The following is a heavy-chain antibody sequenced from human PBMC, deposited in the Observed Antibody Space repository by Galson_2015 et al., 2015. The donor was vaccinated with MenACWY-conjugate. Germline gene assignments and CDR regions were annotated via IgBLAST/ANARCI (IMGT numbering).Heavy chain of an antibody. J-gene: IGHJ5*02. CDR2: ICGDASSS. CDR3: TIREIVST. D-gene: IGHD2-15*01. V-gene: IGHV3-74*01. CDR1: GFTFSSYW. Sequence: SLRLSCAASGFTFSSYWMHWVRQTPGKGLVWVSRICGDASSSYYADSVRDRFTISRDNAKNTLYLQMSSLKVDDSAVNYCTIREIVSTWRRGALITVSS.